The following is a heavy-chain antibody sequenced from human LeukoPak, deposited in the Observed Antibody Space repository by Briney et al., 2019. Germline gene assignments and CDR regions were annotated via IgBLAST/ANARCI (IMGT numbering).Heavy chain of an antibody. D-gene: IGHD2-15*01. CDR3: ATSHDSAGND. V-gene: IGHV3-7*01. CDR2: MRHDGNAK. Sequence: PGGSLRLSCAASGFAFRDFWMSWVRQAPGKGLEWVANMRHDGNAKNYVPSVRGRFTISRDNAKNSLYLQMNSLTVEDTAVYCCATSHDSAGNDWGQGTLVTVSS. J-gene: IGHJ4*02. CDR1: GFAFRDFW.